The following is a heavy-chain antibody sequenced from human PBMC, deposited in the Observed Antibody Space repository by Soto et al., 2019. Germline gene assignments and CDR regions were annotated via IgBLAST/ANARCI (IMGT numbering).Heavy chain of an antibody. V-gene: IGHV3-21*01. CDR1: GFTFSSYS. J-gene: IGHJ4*02. CDR3: ARWFSSGYDSDRFDY. Sequence: EVQLVESGGGLVKPGGSLRLSCAASGFTFSSYSMNWVRQAPGKGLEWVSSISSSSSYIYYADSVKGRFTISRDNAKNSLYLQMNSLRAEDTAVYYCARWFSSGYDSDRFDYWGQGTLVTVSS. CDR2: ISSSSSYI. D-gene: IGHD5-12*01.